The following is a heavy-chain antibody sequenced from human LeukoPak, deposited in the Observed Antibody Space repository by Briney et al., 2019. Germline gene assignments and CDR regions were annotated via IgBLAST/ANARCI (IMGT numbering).Heavy chain of an antibody. D-gene: IGHD3-22*01. CDR2: IYSNGST. J-gene: IGHJ5*02. CDR1: DGSIRNYF. Sequence: SETLSLICFVTDGSIRNYFWSWIRQSPGKGLEWLGHIYSNGSTRYNPSLKSRVTISVDTSKTQFSLSLSSVTPADTALYFCARERRSGYYVNWFDPWGQGTLVTVSS. V-gene: IGHV4-59*01. CDR3: ARERRSGYYVNWFDP.